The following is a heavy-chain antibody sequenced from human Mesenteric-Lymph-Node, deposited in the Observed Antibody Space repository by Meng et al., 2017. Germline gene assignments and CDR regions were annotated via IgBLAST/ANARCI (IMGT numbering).Heavy chain of an antibody. J-gene: IGHJ4*02. CDR3: ARDNEIVGATTGDLDY. D-gene: IGHD1-26*01. V-gene: IGHV1-2*02. Sequence: ASVKVSCKASGYTFTGYYMHWVRQAPGQGLEWMGWINPNSGGTNYAQKFQGRVTMTRDTSISTAYMELSRLRSDDTAVYYCARDNEIVGATTGDLDYWGQGTLVTGSS. CDR2: INPNSGGT. CDR1: GYTFTGYY.